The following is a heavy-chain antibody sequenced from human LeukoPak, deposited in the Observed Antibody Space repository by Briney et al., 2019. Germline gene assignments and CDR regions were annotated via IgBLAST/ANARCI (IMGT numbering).Heavy chain of an antibody. V-gene: IGHV3-23*01. CDR1: GFTFSSYA. J-gene: IGHJ4*02. CDR3: AKETGGNSYGYLYDY. CDR2: ISGSGGST. D-gene: IGHD5-18*01. Sequence: GGSLRLSCAASGFTFSSYAMSWVRQAPGKGLEWVSAISGSGGSTYYADSVKGRFTISRDNSKNTLSLQMNSLRAEDTAAYYCAKETGGNSYGYLYDYWGQGTLVTVSS.